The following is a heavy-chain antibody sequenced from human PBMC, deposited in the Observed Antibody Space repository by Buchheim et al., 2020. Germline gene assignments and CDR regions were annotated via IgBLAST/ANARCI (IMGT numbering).Heavy chain of an antibody. Sequence: QVQLVESGGGVVQPGRSLRLSCAASGFTFSSYGMHWVRQAPGKGLEWVAVISYDGSNKYYADSVKGRFTISRDNSKNTLYLQMNSLRAEDTAVYYCAKDGGGSGWTFDYWGQGT. V-gene: IGHV3-30*18. D-gene: IGHD6-19*01. CDR3: AKDGGGSGWTFDY. CDR2: ISYDGSNK. J-gene: IGHJ4*02. CDR1: GFTFSSYG.